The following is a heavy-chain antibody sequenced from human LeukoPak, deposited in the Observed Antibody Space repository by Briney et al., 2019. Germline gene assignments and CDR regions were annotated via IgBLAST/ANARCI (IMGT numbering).Heavy chain of an antibody. Sequence: PGGCLRLSCTASGFTFGDYAMSWVRQAPGKGLEWVGFIRSKAYGGTTEYAASVKGRFTISRDDSKSIAYLQMNSLKTEDTAVYYCTVRPTTVTLNEYWGQGTLVTVSS. D-gene: IGHD4-17*01. CDR3: TVRPTTVTLNEY. J-gene: IGHJ4*02. V-gene: IGHV3-49*04. CDR2: IRSKAYGGTT. CDR1: GFTFGDYA.